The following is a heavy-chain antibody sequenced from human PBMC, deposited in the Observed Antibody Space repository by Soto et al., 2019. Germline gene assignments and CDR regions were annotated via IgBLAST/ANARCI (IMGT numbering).Heavy chain of an antibody. CDR1: GGSFSGYY. V-gene: IGHV4-34*01. J-gene: IGHJ5*02. CDR2: INHSGST. CDR3: ASLHRDSSGYRRDIWFDP. Sequence: PSDTLSLTSAVYGGSFSGYYWSWIRQPPGKGLEWIGEINHSGSTNYNPSLKSRVTISVDTSKNEFSLKLSSVTAADTAVYSCASLHRDSSGYRRDIWFDPWGQGTLVTAPQ. D-gene: IGHD3-22*01.